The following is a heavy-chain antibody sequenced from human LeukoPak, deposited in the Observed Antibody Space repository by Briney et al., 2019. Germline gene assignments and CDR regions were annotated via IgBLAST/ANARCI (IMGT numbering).Heavy chain of an antibody. CDR2: IYHSGTT. V-gene: IGHV4-38-2*02. J-gene: IGHJ4*02. D-gene: IGHD3-16*02. CDR3: ARDGAFHDSDRYSFDY. CDR1: NYSITSGYF. Sequence: PSETLSLTCAVSNYSITSGYFWGWIRQPPGKGLEWIASIYHSGTTYYNPSLRNRVTLFVDTSKNQFSLKLTSLTAADTAVYYCARDGAFHDSDRYSFDYWGQGTLVTVSS.